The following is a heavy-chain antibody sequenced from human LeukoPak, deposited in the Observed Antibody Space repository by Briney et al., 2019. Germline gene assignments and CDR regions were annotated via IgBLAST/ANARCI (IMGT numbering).Heavy chain of an antibody. V-gene: IGHV1-8*01. D-gene: IGHD3-9*01. CDR1: GYTFTRYD. J-gene: IGHJ6*03. CDR3: ARGVLRYFDWLKSYYYYYMDV. Sequence: ASVKVSCKASGYTFTRYDINWVRQATGQGLEWMGWMNPNSGNTGYAQKFQGRVTMTRNTSISTAYMELSSLRSEDTAVYYCARGVLRYFDWLKSYYYYYMDVWGKGTTVTISS. CDR2: MNPNSGNT.